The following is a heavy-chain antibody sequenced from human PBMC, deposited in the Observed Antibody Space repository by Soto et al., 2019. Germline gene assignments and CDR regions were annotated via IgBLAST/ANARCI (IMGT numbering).Heavy chain of an antibody. J-gene: IGHJ4*02. CDR3: ARGNYYDSSGYDFDY. V-gene: IGHV3-30-3*01. CDR2: ISYDGSNT. Sequence: QSGGSLRLSCAASGFRFSNYDVHWVRQAPGKGLEWVAVISYDGSNTYYGDSVKGRFTSSRDNSKNTVYLQMNSLRAEDTAVYYCARGNYYDSSGYDFDYWGQGTLVTVSS. D-gene: IGHD3-22*01. CDR1: GFRFSNYD.